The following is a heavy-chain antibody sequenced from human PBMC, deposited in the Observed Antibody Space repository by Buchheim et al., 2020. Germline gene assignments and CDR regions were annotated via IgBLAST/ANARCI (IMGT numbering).Heavy chain of an antibody. CDR1: GFTFSSYG. Sequence: QVQLVESGGGVVQPGRSLRLSCAASGFTFSSYGMHWVRQAPGKGLEWVAVISYDGSNKYYADSVKGRFTISRDNSKNRLYLQMNSLRAEDTAVYYCAKRHSVAGLDYWGQGTL. CDR3: AKRHSVAGLDY. J-gene: IGHJ4*02. V-gene: IGHV3-30*18. D-gene: IGHD6-19*01. CDR2: ISYDGSNK.